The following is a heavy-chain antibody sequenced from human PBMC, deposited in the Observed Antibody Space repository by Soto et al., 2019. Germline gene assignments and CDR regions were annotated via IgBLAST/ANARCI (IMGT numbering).Heavy chain of an antibody. CDR2: IWYDGSNK. CDR3: ARDGGSHGPSYFDS. V-gene: IGHV3-33*01. Sequence: VQLVESGGGVVQPGTSLRLSCVASGSTFSNYGMHWVRQAPGKGPQWVAVIWYDGSNKSYGESVKGRFTISRDNSKNTLYLDINSLRAEDPAVYYCARDGGSHGPSYFDSWGQGSLVIVSS. D-gene: IGHD3-16*01. J-gene: IGHJ4*02. CDR1: GSTFSNYG.